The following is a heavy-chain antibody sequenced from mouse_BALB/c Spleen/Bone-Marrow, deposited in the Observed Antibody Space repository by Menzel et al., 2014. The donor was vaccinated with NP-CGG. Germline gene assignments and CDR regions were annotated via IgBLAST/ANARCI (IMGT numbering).Heavy chain of an antibody. J-gene: IGHJ4*01. CDR1: GFTFSSFG. D-gene: IGHD2-4*01. CDR3: ARKGAMITHYYAMDY. V-gene: IGHV5-17*02. CDR2: ISNGSSTI. Sequence: EVKLVESGGGLVQPGGSRKLSCAASGFTFSSFGMHWVRQAPEKGLEWVAYISNGSSTIYYADRVKGRFTISRDNPKNTLFLQMTSLRSEDTAMYYCARKGAMITHYYAMDYWGQGTSVTVSS.